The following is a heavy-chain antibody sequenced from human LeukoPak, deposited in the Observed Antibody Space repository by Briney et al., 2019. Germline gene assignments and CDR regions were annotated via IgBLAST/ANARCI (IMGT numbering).Heavy chain of an antibody. V-gene: IGHV3-73*01. Sequence: PGGSLRLSCAASGFTFSDSGIHWVRQASGKGLEWVGHIRSKADKYATVYAASVKGRFTITRDDSENTAYLQMNSLKTEDTAVYYCARDPADYYGSGSYRTLDYWGQGTLVTVSS. J-gene: IGHJ4*02. CDR1: GFTFSDSG. D-gene: IGHD3-10*01. CDR3: ARDPADYYGSGSYRTLDY. CDR2: IRSKADKYAT.